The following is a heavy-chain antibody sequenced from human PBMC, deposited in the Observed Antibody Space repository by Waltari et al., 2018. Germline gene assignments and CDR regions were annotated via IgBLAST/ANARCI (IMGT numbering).Heavy chain of an antibody. CDR1: GFTFSSYA. V-gene: IGHV3-23*03. Sequence: EVQLLESGGGLVQPGGSLRLSCAASGFTFSSYAMSWVRQAPGKGLEWVSVIYSGGSTYYADSVKGRFTISRDNSKNTLYLQMNSLRAEDTAVYYCAKDHDYYGSGNPTYYMDVWGKGTTVTVSS. J-gene: IGHJ6*03. CDR3: AKDHDYYGSGNPTYYMDV. CDR2: IYSGGST. D-gene: IGHD3-10*01.